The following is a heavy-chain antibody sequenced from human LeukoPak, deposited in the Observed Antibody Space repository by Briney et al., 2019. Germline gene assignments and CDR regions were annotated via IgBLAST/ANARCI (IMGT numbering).Heavy chain of an antibody. V-gene: IGHV4-39*01. J-gene: IGHJ6*02. CDR2: ITNTGRT. Sequence: SETLSLTCTVSGGSISNSAYYWVWIRQPPGKGLEWIGTITNTGRTYSNPSLKSRVPISIDTSKTQISLKLTSVTAADTAVFYCARKTPGTSMDVWGQRTPVTVSS. CDR3: ARKTPGTSMDV. D-gene: IGHD3-10*01. CDR1: GGSISNSAYY.